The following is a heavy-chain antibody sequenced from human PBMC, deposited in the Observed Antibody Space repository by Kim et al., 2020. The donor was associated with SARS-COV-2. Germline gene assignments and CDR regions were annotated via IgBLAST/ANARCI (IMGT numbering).Heavy chain of an antibody. D-gene: IGHD6-19*01. J-gene: IGHJ5*02. V-gene: IGHV5-51*01. CDR1: GYSFTSYW. CDR3: ARSFGIAVAGTSWFDP. CDR2: IYPGDSDT. Sequence: GESLKISCKGSGYSFTSYWIGWVRQMPGKGLEWMGIIYPGDSDTRYSPSFQGQVTISANKSISTAYLQWSSLKASDTAMYYCARSFGIAVAGTSWFDPWGQGTLVTVSS.